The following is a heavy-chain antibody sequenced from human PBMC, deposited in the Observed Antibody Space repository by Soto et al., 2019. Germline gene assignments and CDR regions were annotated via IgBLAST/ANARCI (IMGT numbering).Heavy chain of an antibody. CDR1: GFTFSNDG. CDR3: VPFYFASLDY. D-gene: IGHD3-22*01. CDR2: ISSSSTYI. Sequence: PGGSLRLSCAASGFTFSNDGMHWVRQAPGKGLEWVSSISSSSTYIYYADSVKGRFTISRDNAKNSLYLQMNSLRADDTAVYYCVPFYFASLDYWGQGTLVPSPQ. J-gene: IGHJ4*02. V-gene: IGHV3-21*01.